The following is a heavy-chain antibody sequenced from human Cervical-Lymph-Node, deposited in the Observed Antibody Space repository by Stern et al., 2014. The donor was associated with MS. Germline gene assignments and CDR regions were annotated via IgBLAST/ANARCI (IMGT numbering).Heavy chain of an antibody. J-gene: IGHJ5*01. D-gene: IGHD2-2*01. CDR1: GYIFTSYW. Sequence: EVQLVESGAEVKKPGESLKISCKGSGYIFTSYWIGWVRQMPGKGLEWMGIIYPGDSDTRYSPSFQGQVTISADKSISTAFLQWSSLKASDTAMYYCVRRGCSSSSCYWFDSWGQGTLVTVSS. CDR3: VRRGCSSSSCYWFDS. CDR2: IYPGDSDT. V-gene: IGHV5-51*03.